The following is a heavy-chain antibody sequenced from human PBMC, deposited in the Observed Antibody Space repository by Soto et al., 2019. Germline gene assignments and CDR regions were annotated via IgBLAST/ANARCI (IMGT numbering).Heavy chain of an antibody. J-gene: IGHJ3*02. CDR1: GGTFSSYA. Sequence: SVKVSCKASGGTFSSYAISWARQAPGQGLEWMGGIIPIFGTANYAQKFQGRVTITADESTSTAYMELSSLRSEDTAVYYCARGASYDSSGYYLRKAFDIWGQGTMVTVSS. V-gene: IGHV1-69*13. CDR3: ARGASYDSSGYYLRKAFDI. D-gene: IGHD3-22*01. CDR2: IIPIFGTA.